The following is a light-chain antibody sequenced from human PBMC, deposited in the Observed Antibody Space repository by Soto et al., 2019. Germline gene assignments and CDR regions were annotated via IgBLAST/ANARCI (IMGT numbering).Light chain of an antibody. V-gene: IGKV3-11*01. CDR3: QQRGNWPPT. Sequence: EIGLTQSPATLSLSPGERATLSCRASQSVSSYLAWYQQKPGQAPRLLIYDASNRATGIPARFSGSGSGTDFTLTISSLEPEDFAVYYCQQRGNWPPTFGQGTRLEIK. CDR2: DAS. CDR1: QSVSSY. J-gene: IGKJ5*01.